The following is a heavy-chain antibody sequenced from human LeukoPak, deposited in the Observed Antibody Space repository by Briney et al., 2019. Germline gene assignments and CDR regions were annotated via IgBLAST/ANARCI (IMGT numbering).Heavy chain of an antibody. Sequence: GASVNVSFKSSVYDFIDLYFHWVRQAPGQGLDWMGWINPYSGASIYAQKFQGRVTMETSSSTVYMQLSRLRYDDTAVYYCATASVTRMRDPWGQGTLVTVSS. CDR1: VYDFIDLY. V-gene: IGHV1-2*02. CDR2: INPYSGAS. CDR3: ATASVTRMRDP. J-gene: IGHJ5*02.